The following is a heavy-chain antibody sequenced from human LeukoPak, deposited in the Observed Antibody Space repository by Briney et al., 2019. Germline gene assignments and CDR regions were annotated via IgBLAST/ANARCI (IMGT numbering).Heavy chain of an antibody. CDR3: ARVNINNWHSCDY. CDR2: ISGSGSRI. Sequence: GGSLRLSCAASGFTFSTYDMSWVRQAPGKGLEWVSVISGSGSRIYYADSVKGRFTISRDNSKNTLYLQLNSLRAEDTAVYYCARVNINNWHSCDYWGQGTLVTVSS. J-gene: IGHJ4*02. CDR1: GFTFSTYD. V-gene: IGHV3-23*01. D-gene: IGHD1-1*01.